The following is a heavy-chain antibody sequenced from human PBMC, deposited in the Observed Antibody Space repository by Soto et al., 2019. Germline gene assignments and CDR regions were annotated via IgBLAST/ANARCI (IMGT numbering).Heavy chain of an antibody. CDR2: ISYDGSNK. D-gene: IGHD6-13*01. V-gene: IGHV3-30-3*01. CDR1: GFTFSSYA. CDR3: AREYSSSCYYFDY. Sequence: GGSLRLSCAASGFTFSSYAMHWVRQAPGKGLEWVAVISYDGSNKYYADSVKGRFTISRDNSKNTLYLQMNSLRAEDTAVYYCAREYSSSCYYFDYWGQGTLVTVSS. J-gene: IGHJ4*02.